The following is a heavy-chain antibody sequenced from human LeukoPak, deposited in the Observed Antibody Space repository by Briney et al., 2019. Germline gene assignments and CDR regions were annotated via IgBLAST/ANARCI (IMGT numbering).Heavy chain of an antibody. D-gene: IGHD6-13*01. V-gene: IGHV5-51*01. CDR2: IYLGDSET. CDR1: GELFTSHW. Sequence: GESLEISCKGSGELFTSHWIGWVRRMPGKGREWMGIIYLGDSETRYSPSFQGQVTISADKSISTAYLQWSSLKASDTAMYYCARREFSSSWYYFDYWGQGTLLTVSS. J-gene: IGHJ4*02. CDR3: ARREFSSSWYYFDY.